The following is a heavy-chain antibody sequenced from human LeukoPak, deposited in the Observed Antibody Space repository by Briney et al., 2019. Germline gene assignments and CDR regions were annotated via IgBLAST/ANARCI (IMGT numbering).Heavy chain of an antibody. J-gene: IGHJ5*02. D-gene: IGHD6-19*01. V-gene: IGHV4-4*07. CDR2: IYTSGST. CDR3: ARDKGPSWLEDNWFDP. Sequence: PSETLSLTCTVSGGSISSYHWSWIRQPAGKGLEWIGRIYTSGSTNYNPSLKSRVTMSVDTSKNQFSLKLSSVTAADTAVYYCARDKGPSWLEDNWFDPWGQGTLVTVSS. CDR1: GGSISSYH.